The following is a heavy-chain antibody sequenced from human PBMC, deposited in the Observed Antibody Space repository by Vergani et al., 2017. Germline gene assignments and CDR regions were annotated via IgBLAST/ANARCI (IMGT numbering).Heavy chain of an antibody. CDR3: ARGDYGILGGYRY. Sequence: QVQVVQSGAEVKKSGASVKVSCKTSGYTFSNDYMHWVRQAPGQGLEWMGIINPSGGHTNYAQKFQGRVTMTRDTSTSTVYMELSSLRSEDTAIYYCARGDYGILGGYRYWGQGTLVTVSA. D-gene: IGHD3-9*01. CDR2: INPSGGHT. CDR1: GYTFSNDY. V-gene: IGHV1-46*03. J-gene: IGHJ4*02.